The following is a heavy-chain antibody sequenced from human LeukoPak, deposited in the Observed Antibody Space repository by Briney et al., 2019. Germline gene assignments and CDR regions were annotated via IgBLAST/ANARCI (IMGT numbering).Heavy chain of an antibody. CDR1: GGSISSYY. CDR3: ALYSSGWSEYYFDY. Sequence: SETLSLTCTVSGGSISSYYWSWIRQPAGKGLEWIGRIYTSGSTNYNPSLKSRVTMSVDTSKNQFSLKLSSVTAADTAVYYCALYSSGWSEYYFDYWGQGTLVTVSS. V-gene: IGHV4-4*07. D-gene: IGHD6-19*01. CDR2: IYTSGST. J-gene: IGHJ4*02.